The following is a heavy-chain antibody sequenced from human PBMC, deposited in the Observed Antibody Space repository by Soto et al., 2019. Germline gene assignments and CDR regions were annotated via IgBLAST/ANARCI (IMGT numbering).Heavy chain of an antibody. CDR3: ASSHPNTLFGVLPSFGVDV. CDR1: GSTVYRFY. CDR2: VHPGWAS. Sequence: AYKSISRTWTPAGSTVYRFYWRLVRQAPGKGMTWIGYVHPGWASNYNPCLASRVTLSVDTSTSQLSLKLTFVPAADPAVYYCASSHPNTLFGVLPSFGVDVWGHGTTVTVSS. J-gene: IGHJ6*02. D-gene: IGHD3-3*01. V-gene: IGHV4-59*02.